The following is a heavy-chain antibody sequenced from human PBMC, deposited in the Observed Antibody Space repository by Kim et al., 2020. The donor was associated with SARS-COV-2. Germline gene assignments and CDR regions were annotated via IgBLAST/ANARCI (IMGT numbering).Heavy chain of an antibody. J-gene: IGHJ4*02. Sequence: GGSLRLSCAASGFTFSSYSMNWVRQAPGKGLEWVSSISSSSSYIYYADSVKGRFTISRDNAKNSLYLQMNSLRAEDTAVYYCARAGTRDYGGKNWGQGTLVTVSS. CDR3: ARAGTRDYGGKN. CDR1: GFTFSSYS. V-gene: IGHV3-21*01. CDR2: ISSSSSYI. D-gene: IGHD4-17*01.